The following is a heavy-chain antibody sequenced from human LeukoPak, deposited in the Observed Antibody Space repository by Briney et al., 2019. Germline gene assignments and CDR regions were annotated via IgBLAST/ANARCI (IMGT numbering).Heavy chain of an antibody. V-gene: IGHV3-53*05. Sequence: PGGSLRPSCAASGFTVSGDYMSWVRQAPGKGLEWVSVIYSGGSTYYADSVKGRFTISRDKSKNTVYLQMNSLRFEDTAMYYCARNWFDPWGQGTLVTVSS. CDR3: ARNWFDP. CDR1: GFTVSGDY. J-gene: IGHJ5*02. CDR2: IYSGGST.